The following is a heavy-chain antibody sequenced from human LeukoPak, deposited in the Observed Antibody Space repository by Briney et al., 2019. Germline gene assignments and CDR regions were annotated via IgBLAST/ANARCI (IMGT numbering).Heavy chain of an antibody. D-gene: IGHD2-2*01. V-gene: IGHV1-2*02. CDR2: INPNSGGT. Sequence: ASVTVSCKSSGYTFTGYYMHWVRQAPGQGLEWVGWINPNSGGTNYAQKFQGRVTMTRDTSISTAYMELSRLRSDDTAVYYCARVLGGVVPSAPFGAFDIWGQGTMVTVSS. J-gene: IGHJ3*02. CDR1: GYTFTGYY. CDR3: ARVLGGVVPSAPFGAFDI.